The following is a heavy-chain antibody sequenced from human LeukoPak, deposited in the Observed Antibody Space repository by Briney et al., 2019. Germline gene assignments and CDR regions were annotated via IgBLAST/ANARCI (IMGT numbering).Heavy chain of an antibody. J-gene: IGHJ4*02. V-gene: IGHV1-2*02. CDR3: ARGQSTYCGGDCYLYYFDY. CDR1: GYTLTDYY. D-gene: IGHD2-21*02. Sequence: ASVKVSCKASGYTLTDYYMHWVRQAPGQGLEWMGWINPNNDGTNYAQKFQGRVTLTSDTSISTSYMELSRPRSDDTAVYYCARGQSTYCGGDCYLYYFDYWGQGTLVTVFS. CDR2: INPNNDGT.